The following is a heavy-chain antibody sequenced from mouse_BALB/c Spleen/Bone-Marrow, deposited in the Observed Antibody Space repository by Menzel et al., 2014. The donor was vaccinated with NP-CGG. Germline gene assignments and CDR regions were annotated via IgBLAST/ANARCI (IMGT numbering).Heavy chain of an antibody. D-gene: IGHD2-4*01. J-gene: IGHJ2*01. Sequence: EVQLVESGPGLVKPSQSLSLTCTVTGYSITSDYAWNWIRQFPGNKLEWMGYIGYSGSTSYNPSLKSRISFTRDTSKNQFFLQLNSVTTEDTATYYCARYDYDVGYFDYWGQGTTLTVSS. CDR2: IGYSGST. CDR1: GYSITSDYA. V-gene: IGHV3-2*02. CDR3: ARYDYDVGYFDY.